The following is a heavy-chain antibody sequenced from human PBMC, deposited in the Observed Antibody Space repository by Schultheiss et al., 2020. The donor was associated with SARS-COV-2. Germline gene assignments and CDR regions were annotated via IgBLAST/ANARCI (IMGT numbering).Heavy chain of an antibody. CDR1: GGSISSGGYS. Sequence: SETLSLTCAVSGGSISSGGYSWSWIRQPPGKGLEWIGYIYYSGSTNYNPSLKSRVTISVDRSKNQFSLKLSSVTAADTAVYYCASIAVTGLYYYYGMDVWGQGTAVTVSS. CDR2: IYYSGST. CDR3: ASIAVTGLYYYYGMDV. D-gene: IGHD6-19*01. J-gene: IGHJ6*02. V-gene: IGHV4-61*08.